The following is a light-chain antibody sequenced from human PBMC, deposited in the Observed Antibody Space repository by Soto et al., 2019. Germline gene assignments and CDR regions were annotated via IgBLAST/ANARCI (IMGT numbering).Light chain of an antibody. V-gene: IGLV2-23*01. CDR3: CSYAGSSTFV. CDR1: SSDVGSYNL. CDR2: EGS. J-gene: IGLJ1*01. Sequence: ALTQPASVSGSPGQSITISCTGTSSDVGSYNLVSWYQQHPGKAPKLMIYEGSKRPSGVSNRFSGSKSGNTASLTISGLQAEDEADYYCCSYAGSSTFVFGTGTKVTVL.